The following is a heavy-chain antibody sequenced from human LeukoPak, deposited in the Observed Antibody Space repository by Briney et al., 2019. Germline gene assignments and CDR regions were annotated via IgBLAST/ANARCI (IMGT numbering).Heavy chain of an antibody. Sequence: PGRSLRLSCAASGFTFSSYGMHWVRQAPGKGLEWVAVIWYDGSNKYYADSVKGRFTISRDNSKNTLYLQMNSLRADDTAVYYCARGNIVVVTATASPYDAFDIWGQGTMVTVSS. CDR3: ARGNIVVVTATASPYDAFDI. V-gene: IGHV3-33*08. CDR1: GFTFSSYG. CDR2: IWYDGSNK. J-gene: IGHJ3*02. D-gene: IGHD2-15*01.